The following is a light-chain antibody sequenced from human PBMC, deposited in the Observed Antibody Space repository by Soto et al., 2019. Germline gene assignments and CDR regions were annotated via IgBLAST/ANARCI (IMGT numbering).Light chain of an antibody. CDR1: SSDVGGYNY. CDR3: SSYTSSSTLYV. J-gene: IGLJ1*01. CDR2: EVS. Sequence: QSVVAQPASVCGCLGQSITISCTGTSSDVGGYNYVSWYQQHPGKAPKLMIYEVSNRPSGVSNRFSGSKSGNTASLTISGLQAEDEADYYCSSYTSSSTLYVFGTGTKVTVL. V-gene: IGLV2-14*01.